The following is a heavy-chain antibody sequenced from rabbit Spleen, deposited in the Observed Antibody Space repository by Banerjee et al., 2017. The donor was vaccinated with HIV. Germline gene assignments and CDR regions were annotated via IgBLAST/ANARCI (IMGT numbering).Heavy chain of an antibody. CDR1: GLDLSSRYW. Sequence: CKASGLDLSSRYWICWVRQAPGKGLEWIACIDVAKSGDTYYTNWAKGRFTISKTSSTTVALQVPSLTAADTATYFCTRDAAGREDFNLWGQGTLVTVS. V-gene: IGHV1S45*01. CDR3: TRDAAGREDFNL. CDR2: IDVAKSGDT. D-gene: IGHD4-2*01. J-gene: IGHJ4*01.